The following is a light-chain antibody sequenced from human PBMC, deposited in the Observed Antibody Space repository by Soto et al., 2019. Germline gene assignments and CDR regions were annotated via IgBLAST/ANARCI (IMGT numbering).Light chain of an antibody. V-gene: IGKV1-5*01. CDR1: QSISSR. CDR3: QQYNSRVT. CDR2: DSS. J-gene: IGKJ1*01. Sequence: DIQMTQSPSTLSASVGDRVTITCRASQSISSRLAWYQQKPGKAPKLLIYDSSSLESGVPSRFSGSGSGTEFTLTISSLQPDDFATYYCQQYNSRVTFGQGTKVDIK.